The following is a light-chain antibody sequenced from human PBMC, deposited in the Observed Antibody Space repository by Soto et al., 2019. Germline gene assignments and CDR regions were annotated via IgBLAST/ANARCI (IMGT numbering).Light chain of an antibody. CDR3: QQYNNWPLEFT. V-gene: IGKV3-15*01. CDR2: GAS. CDR1: QSVSSN. Sequence: EIVMTQSPATLSVSPGERATLSCRASQSVSSNLAWYQQKPSQAPRLLIYGASTRATGIPARFSGSGSGTEFALTISSLQSEDFAVYSCQQYNNWPLEFTFGQGTKLEIK. J-gene: IGKJ2*01.